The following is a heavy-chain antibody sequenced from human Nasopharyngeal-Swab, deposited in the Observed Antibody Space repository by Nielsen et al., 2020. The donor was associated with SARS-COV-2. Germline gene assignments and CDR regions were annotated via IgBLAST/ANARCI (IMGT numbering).Heavy chain of an antibody. D-gene: IGHD1-14*01. CDR3: ARVPTPEVYYYGMDV. CDR2: IIPIFTRP. J-gene: IGHJ6*02. Sequence: SVQVSCKASGGTFSNYAINWLRHVPAQGLEWMGGIIPIFTRPNTAQKFQGRVTLTADDSTSTAYMELSSLRYEDTAVYYCARVPTPEVYYYGMDVWGQGTSVTVSS. CDR1: GGTFSNYA. V-gene: IGHV1-69*13.